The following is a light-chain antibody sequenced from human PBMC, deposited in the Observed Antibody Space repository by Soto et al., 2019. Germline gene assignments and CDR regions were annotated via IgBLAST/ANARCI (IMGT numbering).Light chain of an antibody. J-gene: IGKJ1*01. V-gene: IGKV1-39*01. CDR2: GAN. Sequence: DIQLTQSPSSLSASVGDRITITCRSSQSISRYLNWYQQRPGTAPKVLIFGANSLQSGGPSRFSGSGSGTEFTLTISSLEAEDFAPYYSQQNYGTPGTFGQGTKVDVK. CDR1: QSISRY. CDR3: QQNYGTPGT.